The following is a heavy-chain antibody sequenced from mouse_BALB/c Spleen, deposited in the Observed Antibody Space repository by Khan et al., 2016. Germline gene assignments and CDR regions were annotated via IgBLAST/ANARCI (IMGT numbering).Heavy chain of an antibody. J-gene: IGHJ4*01. CDR2: INPSNGGT. CDR3: TRSYAMDY. CDR1: GYTFTSYY. Sequence: QVQLKESGAELVKPGASVKLSCKASGYTFTSYYMYWVKQRPGQGLEWIGEINPSNGGTNFNEKFKSKATLTVDKSSSTAYMQLSSLTSEDSAVYYCTRSYAMDYWGQGTSVTVSS. V-gene: IGHV1S81*02.